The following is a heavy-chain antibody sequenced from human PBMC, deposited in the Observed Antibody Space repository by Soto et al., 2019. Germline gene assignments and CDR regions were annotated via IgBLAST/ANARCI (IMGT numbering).Heavy chain of an antibody. CDR1: GFIVSNAW. Sequence: VQLVESGGGLVEPGGSLRLSCAASGFIVSNAWMSWVRQAPGKGLGLVGRIKKNADGGTTDYAAPVEGRFTISRDDSKNTLFLQMNSLRAKDIAVYYCTTNPVGYRYFDYWGQGTLVTVSS. D-gene: IGHD5-18*01. J-gene: IGHJ4*02. CDR2: IKKNADGGTT. V-gene: IGHV3-15*01. CDR3: TTNPVGYRYFDY.